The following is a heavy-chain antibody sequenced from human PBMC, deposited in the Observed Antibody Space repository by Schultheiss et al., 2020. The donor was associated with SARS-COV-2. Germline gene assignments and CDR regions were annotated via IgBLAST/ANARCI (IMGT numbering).Heavy chain of an antibody. CDR2: ISYDGSNK. CDR1: GYIFSSYS. CDR3: ASLAMGSAYYMDV. J-gene: IGHJ6*03. D-gene: IGHD5-18*01. V-gene: IGHV3-30-3*01. Sequence: GGSLRLSCAASGYIFSSYSVSWVRQAPGKGLEWVAVISYDGSNKYYADSVKGRFTISRDNSKNTLYLQMNSLRAEDTAVYYCASLAMGSAYYMDVWGKGTTVTVSS.